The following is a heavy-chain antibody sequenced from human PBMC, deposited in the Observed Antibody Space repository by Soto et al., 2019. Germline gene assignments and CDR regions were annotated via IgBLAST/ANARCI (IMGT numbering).Heavy chain of an antibody. D-gene: IGHD2-2*01. J-gene: IGHJ5*02. CDR2: ISTYNGDT. Sequence: QVHLVQSGAEVKKREASVKVSCRASGYTFTTYGINWVRQAPGQGLEWVGWISTYNGDTKYAQKVQGRVTMTTDTSTSTAYMELRSLRSDDTAVYYCARGYCNSPNCSGRDWFDPWGQGTLVTVSS. CDR3: ARGYCNSPNCSGRDWFDP. V-gene: IGHV1-18*01. CDR1: GYTFTTYG.